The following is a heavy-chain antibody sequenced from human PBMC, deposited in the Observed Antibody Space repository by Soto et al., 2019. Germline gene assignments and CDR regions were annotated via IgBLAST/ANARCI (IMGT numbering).Heavy chain of an antibody. Sequence: QVQLVQSGAEVRKPRSSVKVSCKSSGGTFSGHALSWVRQAPGQGLEWMGGIIPIFGTSNYAQKFQGRVTITADTSTRTAYMELTSLRSEDTAVYYCASGLPYFDTGGPWSFDYGGQGSLVTVSS. CDR3: ASGLPYFDTGGPWSFDY. V-gene: IGHV1-69*06. CDR1: GGTFSGHA. J-gene: IGHJ4*02. D-gene: IGHD3-22*01. CDR2: IIPIFGTS.